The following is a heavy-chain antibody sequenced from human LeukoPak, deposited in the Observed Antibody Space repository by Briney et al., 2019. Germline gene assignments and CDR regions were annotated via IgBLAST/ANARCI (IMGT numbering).Heavy chain of an antibody. V-gene: IGHV4-59*08. D-gene: IGHD2-15*01. CDR1: GGSINSYY. Sequence: SETLSLTCTVSGGSINSYYWSWIRQPPGKGLEWIGYIHYSGTTNYNPSLKSRVTISADTSKNHFSLKLSSVTAADTAVYFCARSAGKIDYWGQGTLVTVSS. J-gene: IGHJ4*02. CDR3: ARSAGKIDY. CDR2: IHYSGTT.